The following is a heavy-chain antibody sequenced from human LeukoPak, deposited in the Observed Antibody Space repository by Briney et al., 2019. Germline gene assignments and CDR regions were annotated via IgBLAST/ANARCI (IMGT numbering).Heavy chain of an antibody. Sequence: PTETLSLTRGVSGASVRSHFWSWIRQTPGMGLEWIGYVSNKGSTAYNPSLRSRVTISLDAPKNEVSLNVRSVSAADTAVYYCAKDVSGTYYAFDVWGQGRTV. J-gene: IGHJ3*01. CDR1: GASVRSHF. CDR3: AKDVSGTYYAFDV. V-gene: IGHV4-59*02. CDR2: VSNKGST. D-gene: IGHD1-26*01.